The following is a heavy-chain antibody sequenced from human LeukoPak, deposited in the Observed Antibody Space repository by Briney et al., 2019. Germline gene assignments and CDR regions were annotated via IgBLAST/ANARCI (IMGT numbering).Heavy chain of an antibody. CDR3: ARESLRQQWLVRREEYYYMDV. J-gene: IGHJ6*03. CDR2: INHSGST. D-gene: IGHD6-19*01. Sequence: PSETLSLTCAVYGGPFSGYYWSWIRQPPGKGLEWIGEINHSGSTNYNPSLKSRVTISVDTSKNQFSLKLSSVTAADTAVYYCARESLRQQWLVRREEYYYMDVWGKGTTVTISS. V-gene: IGHV4-34*01. CDR1: GGPFSGYY.